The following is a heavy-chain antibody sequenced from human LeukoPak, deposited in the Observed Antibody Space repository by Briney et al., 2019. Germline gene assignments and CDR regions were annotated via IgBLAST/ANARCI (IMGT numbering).Heavy chain of an antibody. V-gene: IGHV3-38-3*01. D-gene: IGHD3-22*01. J-gene: IGHJ3*02. CDR3: AKESGGYYDSSGYESAFDI. CDR1: GFTVSSNE. Sequence: GGSLRLSCAASGFTVSSNEMSWVRQAPGRGLEWVSSISGGSTYYADSRKGRFTISRDNSKNTLYLQMNSLRAEDTAVYYCAKESGGYYDSSGYESAFDIWGQGTMVTVSS. CDR2: ISGGST.